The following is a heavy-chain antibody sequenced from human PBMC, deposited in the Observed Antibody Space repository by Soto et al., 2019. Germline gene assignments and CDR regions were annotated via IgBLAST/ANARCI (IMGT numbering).Heavy chain of an antibody. V-gene: IGHV3-21*01. D-gene: IGHD2-15*01. J-gene: IGHJ6*02. CDR3: ARAGSGYYYYDGMDV. CDR1: GFTFSSYS. Sequence: EVQLVESGGGLVKPGGSLRLSCAASGFTFSSYSMNWVRQAPGKGLEWVSSISSSSSYIYYADSVKGRFTISRDNAKNSLYLQMNSLRAEDTAVYYCARAGSGYYYYDGMDVWGQGTTVTVSS. CDR2: ISSSSSYI.